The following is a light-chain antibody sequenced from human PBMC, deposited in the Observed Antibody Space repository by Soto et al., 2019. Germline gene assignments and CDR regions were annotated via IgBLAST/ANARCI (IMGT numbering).Light chain of an antibody. J-gene: IGLJ1*01. Sequence: QSVLTQPPSASGTPGQRVTISCSGDISNIGTNSVHWYQHLPGTAPKLVIYADSQRPSGVPDRFSGSKSGTSASLAISGLQSEDDADYYCAAWDDSLNGPFYVFGTGTKLTVL. CDR3: AAWDDSLNGPFYV. CDR2: ADS. V-gene: IGLV1-44*01. CDR1: ISNIGTNS.